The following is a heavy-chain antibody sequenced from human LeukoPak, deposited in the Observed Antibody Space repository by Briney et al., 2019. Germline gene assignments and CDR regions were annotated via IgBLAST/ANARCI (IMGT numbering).Heavy chain of an antibody. V-gene: IGHV3-23*01. CDR2: ISGSGDNT. D-gene: IGHD1-26*01. CDR3: VRGGSGRSLDY. CDR1: GFTFSGFA. J-gene: IGHJ4*02. Sequence: GGSLRLSCAASGFTFSGFAMSWVRRTPGKGLEWVSGISGSGDNTLYADSVKGRFTISRDNAKNTLHLQMNSLRAEDTAVYYCVRGGSGRSLDYWGQGTLVTVSS.